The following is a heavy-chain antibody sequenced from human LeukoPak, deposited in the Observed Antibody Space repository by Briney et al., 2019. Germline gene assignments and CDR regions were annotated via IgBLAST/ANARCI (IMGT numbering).Heavy chain of an antibody. Sequence: GGSLRLSCAASGFTFDDYALHWVRQAPGKGLEWVSRIDSDGSSTNYADSVKGRFTISRDNAKNTLFLQMNSLRAEDTAVYYCVRESKGYFDPWGQGTLVTVSS. CDR1: GFTFDDYA. CDR2: IDSDGSST. CDR3: VRESKGYFDP. D-gene: IGHD1-1*01. J-gene: IGHJ5*02. V-gene: IGHV3-74*01.